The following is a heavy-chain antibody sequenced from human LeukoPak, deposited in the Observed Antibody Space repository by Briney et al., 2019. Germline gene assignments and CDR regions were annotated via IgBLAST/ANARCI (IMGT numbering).Heavy chain of an antibody. V-gene: IGHV3-23*01. CDR1: GFTFSSYG. CDR3: AKGPRSVVPAAIGDY. CDR2: ISGSGGST. Sequence: GGSLRLSCAASGFTFSSYGMHWVRQAPGKGLEWVSAISGSGGSTYYADSVKGRFTISRDNSKNTLYLQMNSLRAEDTAVYYCAKGPRSVVPAAIGDYWGQGTLVTVSS. D-gene: IGHD2-2*01. J-gene: IGHJ4*02.